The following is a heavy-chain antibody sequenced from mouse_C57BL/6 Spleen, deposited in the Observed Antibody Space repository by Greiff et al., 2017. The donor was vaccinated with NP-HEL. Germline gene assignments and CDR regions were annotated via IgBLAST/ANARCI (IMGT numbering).Heavy chain of an antibody. V-gene: IGHV1-55*01. D-gene: IGHD2-1*01. Sequence: QVQLKQSGAELVKPGASVKMSCKASGYTFTSYWITWVKQRPGQGLEWIGDIYPGSGSTNYNEKFKSKATLTVDTSSSTAYMQLSSLTSEDSAVYYCARKGDYGNYVYWGQGTLVTVSA. CDR1: GYTFTSYW. J-gene: IGHJ3*01. CDR2: IYPGSGST. CDR3: ARKGDYGNYVY.